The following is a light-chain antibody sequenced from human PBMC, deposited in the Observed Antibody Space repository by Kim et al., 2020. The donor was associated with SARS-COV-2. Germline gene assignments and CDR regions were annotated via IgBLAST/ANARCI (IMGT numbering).Light chain of an antibody. CDR2: GDQ. Sequence: GKTVILPRTRSGGSIATDFVQWFQQRPGSSPTTVIYGDQQRPSGVPDRFSGSVDSSSNSASLTISGLKTEDGADYYCQSYDDNKWVFGGGTKLTVL. J-gene: IGLJ2*01. V-gene: IGLV6-57*01. CDR1: GGSIATDF. CDR3: QSYDDNKWV.